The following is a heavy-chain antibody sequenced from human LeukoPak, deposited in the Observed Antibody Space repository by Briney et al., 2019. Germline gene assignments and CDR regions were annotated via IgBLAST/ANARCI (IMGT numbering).Heavy chain of an antibody. CDR3: ARDLGKGGLDY. V-gene: IGHV3-21*01. CDR1: GFTFSSYS. D-gene: IGHD3-16*01. CDR2: ISSSSSYI. J-gene: IGHJ4*02. Sequence: GGSLRLSCAASGFTFSSYSMNWVRQAPGKGLEWVSSISSSSSYIYYADSVKGRFTISRDNAKNSLYPQMNSLRAEDTAVYYCARDLGKGGLDYWGQGTLVTVSS.